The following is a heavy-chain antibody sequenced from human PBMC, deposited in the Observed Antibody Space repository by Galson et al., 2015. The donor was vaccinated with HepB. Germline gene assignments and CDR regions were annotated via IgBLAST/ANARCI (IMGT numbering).Heavy chain of an antibody. Sequence: SLRLSCAASGFKFIDTWMSWVRQAPGKGLEWLGRIKSRTDGGAIDYAAPVKGRFTISRDDSRNTLYLQMNRLEIEDTAMYYCTTDPRDWGQGTLVTVSS. CDR1: GFKFIDTW. J-gene: IGHJ4*02. CDR3: TTDPRD. CDR2: IKSRTDGGAI. V-gene: IGHV3-15*01.